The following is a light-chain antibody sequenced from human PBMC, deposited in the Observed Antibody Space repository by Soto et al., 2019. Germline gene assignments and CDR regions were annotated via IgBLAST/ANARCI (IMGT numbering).Light chain of an antibody. V-gene: IGKV3-15*01. CDR1: QSVGSN. CDR2: GAS. CDR3: QHYNNWPPST. Sequence: EIVMTQSPATLSVSPGERATLSCRASQSVGSNLAWYQQKPGQAPRLLIYGASTRATGFPARFSGSGSGTEFTLTISSLQSEDFAVYYCQHYNNWPPSTFGQGTKLEIK. J-gene: IGKJ2*01.